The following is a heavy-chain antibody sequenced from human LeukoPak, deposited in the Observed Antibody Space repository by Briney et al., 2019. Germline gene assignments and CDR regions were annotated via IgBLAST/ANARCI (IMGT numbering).Heavy chain of an antibody. CDR3: ARAGNPIFYYYMDV. J-gene: IGHJ6*03. CDR2: IDSNSNFM. CDR1: GFTFGLYS. Sequence: GGSLRLSCAASGFTFGLYSMTWVRQAPGRGLEWVSLIDSNSNFMNYADSVEGRFTISRDNAKNTLYLQMNSLRAEDTAVYYCARAGNPIFYYYMDVWGKGITVTVSS. V-gene: IGHV3-21*01.